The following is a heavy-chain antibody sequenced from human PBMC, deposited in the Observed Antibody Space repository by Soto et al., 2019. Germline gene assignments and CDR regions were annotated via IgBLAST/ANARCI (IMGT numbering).Heavy chain of an antibody. D-gene: IGHD3-3*01. J-gene: IGHJ4*02. CDR1: GYTFTSYA. CDR3: ARVQNDFWSGSKPFDY. Sequence: ASVKVSCKASGYTFTSYAMHWVRQAPGQRLEWMGWINAGNGNTKYSQKLQGRVTMTRDTSTSTAYMELRSLRSDDTAVYYCARVQNDFWSGSKPFDYWGQGTLVTVSS. V-gene: IGHV1-3*01. CDR2: INAGNGNT.